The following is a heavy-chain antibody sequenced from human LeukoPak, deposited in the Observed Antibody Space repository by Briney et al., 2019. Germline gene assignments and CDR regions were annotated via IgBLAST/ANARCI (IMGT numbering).Heavy chain of an antibody. J-gene: IGHJ4*02. Sequence: GGSLRLSCAASGFTFSSYSMNWVRQAPGKGLEWVSYISSSSSTIYYADSVKGRFTISRDNAKNSLYLQMNSLRAEDTAVYYCAGEMATISRDYWGQGTLVTVSS. CDR1: GFTFSSYS. CDR3: AGEMATISRDY. D-gene: IGHD5-24*01. CDR2: ISSSSSTI. V-gene: IGHV3-48*04.